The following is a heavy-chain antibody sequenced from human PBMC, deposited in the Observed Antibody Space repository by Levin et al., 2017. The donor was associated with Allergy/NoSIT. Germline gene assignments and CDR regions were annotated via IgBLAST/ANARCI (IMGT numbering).Heavy chain of an antibody. CDR2: IYYSGST. CDR1: GGSISSGDYY. V-gene: IGHV4-30-4*01. Sequence: SETLSLTCTVSGGSISSGDYYWSWIRQPPGTGLEWIGYIYYSGSTYYNPSLKSRVTISVDTSKNQFSLKLSSVTAADTAVYYCASEGYYYGSGRGLDYWGQGTLVTVSS. J-gene: IGHJ4*02. CDR3: ASEGYYYGSGRGLDY. D-gene: IGHD3-10*01.